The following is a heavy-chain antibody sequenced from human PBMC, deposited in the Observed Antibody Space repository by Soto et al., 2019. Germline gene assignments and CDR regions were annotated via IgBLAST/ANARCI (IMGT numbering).Heavy chain of an antibody. CDR2: MFYSGST. J-gene: IGHJ5*02. Sequence: PSETMSLTCTVAAGSITSYYWSWIRQPPGKGLEWIGYMFYSGSTNYNPSLKSRVTISLDTSKNHCSLKLSSVTAADTAVYYCARAYSPSWYLSWGQGTLVTVSS. D-gene: IGHD6-13*01. V-gene: IGHV4-59*01. CDR3: ARAYSPSWYLS. CDR1: AGSITSYY.